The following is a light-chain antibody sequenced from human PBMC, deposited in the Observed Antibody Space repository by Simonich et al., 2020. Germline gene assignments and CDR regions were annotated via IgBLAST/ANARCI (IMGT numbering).Light chain of an antibody. CDR1: LSVLYSSNNKNY. CDR3: QQYYSPPPWT. CDR2: WAS. J-gene: IGKJ1*01. Sequence: DIVMTQSPDSLAVSLGERPTINCKSSLSVLYSSNNKNYLAWYQQKPGQPPKLLIYWASTRESGVPDRFSGSGSGTDFTLTISSLQAEDVAVYYCQQYYSPPPWTFGQGTKVEIK. V-gene: IGKV4-1*01.